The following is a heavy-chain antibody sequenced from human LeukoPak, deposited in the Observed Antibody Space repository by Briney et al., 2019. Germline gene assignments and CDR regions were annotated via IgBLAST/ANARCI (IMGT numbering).Heavy chain of an antibody. D-gene: IGHD3-3*01. CDR2: FDPEDGET. J-gene: IGHJ4*02. V-gene: IGHV1-24*01. Sequence: ASVKVSCKVPGYTLTELSMHWVRQAPGKGLEWMGGFDPEDGETIYAQKFQGKVTMTEDTSTDTAYMELSSLRSEDTAVYYCATVQPQNHDFWSGYYEYYFDYWGQGTLVTVSS. CDR3: ATVQPQNHDFWSGYYEYYFDY. CDR1: GYTLTELS.